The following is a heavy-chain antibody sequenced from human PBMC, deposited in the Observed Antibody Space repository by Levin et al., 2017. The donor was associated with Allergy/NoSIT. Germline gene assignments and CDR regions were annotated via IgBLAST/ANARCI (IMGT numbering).Heavy chain of an antibody. V-gene: IGHV1-2*02. J-gene: IGHJ4*02. Sequence: GESLKISCQASGYTFTGYYMHWVRQAPGQGLEWMGWINPNSGGTNYAQKFQGRVTMTRDTSISTAYMELSRLRSDDTAVYYCARDPGETRITMVRGVILNWGQGTLVTVSS. CDR3: ARDPGETRITMVRGVILN. D-gene: IGHD3-10*01. CDR2: INPNSGGT. CDR1: GYTFTGYY.